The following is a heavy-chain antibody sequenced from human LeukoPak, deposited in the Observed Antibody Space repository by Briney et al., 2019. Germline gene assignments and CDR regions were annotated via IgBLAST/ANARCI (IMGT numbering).Heavy chain of an antibody. J-gene: IGHJ4*02. CDR1: GFTFSSYG. V-gene: IGHV3-23*01. CDR2: ISGSGGST. Sequence: QTGRSLRLSCAASGFTFSSYGMHWVRQAPGKGLEWVSAISGSGGSTYYADSVKGRFTISRDNSKNTLYLQMNSLRAEDTAVYYCAKFRGSYYAPFGYWGQGTLVTVSS. CDR3: AKFRGSYYAPFGY. D-gene: IGHD1-26*01.